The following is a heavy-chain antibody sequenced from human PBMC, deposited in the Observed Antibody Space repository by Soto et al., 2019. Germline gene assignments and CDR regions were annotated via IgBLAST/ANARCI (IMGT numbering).Heavy chain of an antibody. Sequence: GGSLRLSCSASGFTLSSYAMSWVRQAPGKGLEWVSSISVGGDMTYNSDSVRGRFTISSDNSNNALFLQMHNLRIEDTALYYCARGDRGGSGSPASYYYSGWDVWGQGATVTVS. CDR1: GFTLSSYA. J-gene: IGHJ6*02. CDR3: ARGDRGGSGSPASYYYSGWDV. D-gene: IGHD3-10*01. V-gene: IGHV3-23*01. CDR2: ISVGGDMT.